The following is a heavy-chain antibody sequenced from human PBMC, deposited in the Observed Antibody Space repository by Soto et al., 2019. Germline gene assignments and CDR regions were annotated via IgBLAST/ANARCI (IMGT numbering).Heavy chain of an antibody. CDR3: ARGHMTDYKNGVVASNWFDP. V-gene: IGHV4-61*03. D-gene: IGHD3-9*01. CDR2: IHYTGST. Sequence: SETLSLTCTVSDSVSSSIHYWSWIRQPPGKGMEWIGYIHYTGSTDFNPSLKSRVTFSVDTSKNHFSLKLTSITAADTAVYYCARGHMTDYKNGVVASNWFDPWGRGTLVTVSS. CDR1: DSVSSSIHY. J-gene: IGHJ5*02.